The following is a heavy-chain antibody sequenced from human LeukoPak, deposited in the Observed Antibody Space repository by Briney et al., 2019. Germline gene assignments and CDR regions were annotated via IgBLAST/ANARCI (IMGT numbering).Heavy chain of an antibody. CDR2: IYAGDKT. CDR3: VRRSIGGNWGIFDY. J-gene: IGHJ4*02. Sequence: GGSLRLSCAASGFSVSGNYMSWVRQAPGKALEWVSVIYAGDKTFYADSVKGRFTISRDNSKNTLYLQMDSLRVEDTAVYYCVRRSIGGNWGIFDYWGQGSLVIVSS. V-gene: IGHV3-53*01. CDR1: GFSVSGNY. D-gene: IGHD7-27*01.